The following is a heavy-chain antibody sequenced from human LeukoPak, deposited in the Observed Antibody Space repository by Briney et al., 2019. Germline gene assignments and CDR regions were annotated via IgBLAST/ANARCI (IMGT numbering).Heavy chain of an antibody. CDR2: IYYSGST. Sequence: SETLSLTCTVSGGSISSYYWSWIRQPPGKGLEWIGYIYYSGSTYYNPSLKSRVTISVDRSKNQFSLKLSSVTAADTAVYYCARVLAAAGTSRPSYFDYWGQGTLVTVSS. V-gene: IGHV4-59*12. CDR1: GGSISSYY. CDR3: ARVLAAAGTSRPSYFDY. D-gene: IGHD6-13*01. J-gene: IGHJ4*02.